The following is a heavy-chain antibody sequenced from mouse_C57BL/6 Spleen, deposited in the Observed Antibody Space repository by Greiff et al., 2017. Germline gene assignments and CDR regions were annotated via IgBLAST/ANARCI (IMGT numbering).Heavy chain of an antibody. V-gene: IGHV1-22*01. CDR2: INPNNGGT. CDR3: ARERSNWDPHWYFDV. Sequence: DVKLQESGPELVKPGASVKMSCKASGYTFTDYNMHWVKQSHGKSLEWIGYINPNNGGTSYNQKFKGKATLTVNKSSSTAYMELRSLTSEDSAVYYCARERSNWDPHWYFDVWGTGTTVTVSS. CDR1: GYTFTDYN. J-gene: IGHJ1*03. D-gene: IGHD4-1*02.